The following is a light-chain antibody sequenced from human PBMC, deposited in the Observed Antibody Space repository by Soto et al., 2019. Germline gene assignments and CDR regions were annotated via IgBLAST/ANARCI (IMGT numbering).Light chain of an antibody. Sequence: QSVLTQPPSVSAAPGQKVTISCSGSSSNIGNNYASWYQHLPGTAPKLLIYHTNKRPSAIPDRFSDSKSGTSATLVITGLQTGXXXDYXCGTWDSSLNAVVFGGGTKLTVL. CDR2: HTN. J-gene: IGLJ2*01. CDR1: SSNIGNNY. V-gene: IGLV1-51*01. CDR3: GTWDSSLNAVV.